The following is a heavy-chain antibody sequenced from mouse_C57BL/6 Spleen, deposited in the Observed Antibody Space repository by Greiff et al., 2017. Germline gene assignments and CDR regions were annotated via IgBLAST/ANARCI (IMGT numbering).Heavy chain of an antibody. CDR1: GYTFTSYW. D-gene: IGHD1-1*01. CDR3: ARQVPTVAMDY. V-gene: IGHV1-64*01. J-gene: IGHJ4*01. CDR2: IHPNSGST. Sequence: QVQLQQPGAELVKPGASVKLSCKASGYTFTSYWMHWVKQRPGQGLEWIGMIHPNSGSTNYNEKFKSKATLTVDKSSSTAYMQLSSLTSEDSAVYYCARQVPTVAMDYWGQGTSVTVSS.